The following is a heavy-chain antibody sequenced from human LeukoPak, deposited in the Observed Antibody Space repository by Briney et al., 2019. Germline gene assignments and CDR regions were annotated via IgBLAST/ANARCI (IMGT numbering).Heavy chain of an antibody. Sequence: SVKVSXKASGGTFSSYAISWVRQAPGQGLEWIGGIIPIFGTADYAQKFQGRVTITTDESTSTAYMELSSLRSEDTAVYYCAREEYRSTSRKYYFDYWGQGTLVTVSS. CDR3: AREEYRSTSRKYYFDY. V-gene: IGHV1-69*05. D-gene: IGHD2-2*01. J-gene: IGHJ4*02. CDR1: GGTFSSYA. CDR2: IIPIFGTA.